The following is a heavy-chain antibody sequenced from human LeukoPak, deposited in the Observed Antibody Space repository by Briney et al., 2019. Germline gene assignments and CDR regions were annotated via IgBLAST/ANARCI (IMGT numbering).Heavy chain of an antibody. Sequence: KTGGSLRLSCAASGFTFRNYYMIWVRQAPGKGLEWVSSISTSSSQKNYADSVKGRFSISRDNANNSLFLQMNSLRGDDTALYARVGLLVNGAFDIWGQGTMVTVAS. CDR2: ISTSSSQK. D-gene: IGHD2-8*01. CDR3: VGLLVNGAFDI. J-gene: IGHJ3*02. V-gene: IGHV3-21*01. CDR1: GFTFRNYY.